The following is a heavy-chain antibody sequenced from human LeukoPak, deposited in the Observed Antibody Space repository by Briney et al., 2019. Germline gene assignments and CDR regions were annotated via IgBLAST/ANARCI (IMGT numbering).Heavy chain of an antibody. CDR2: ISAYNGNT. D-gene: IGHD3-16*02. CDR3: ARDTYDYVWGSYRLEDDAFDI. J-gene: IGHJ3*02. V-gene: IGHV1-18*01. Sequence: ASVKVSRKASGYTFTSYGISWVRQAPGQGLEWMGWISAYNGNTNYAQKLQGRVTMTTDTSTSTAYMELRSLRSDDTAVYYCARDTYDYVWGSYRLEDDAFDIWGQGTMVTVSS. CDR1: GYTFTSYG.